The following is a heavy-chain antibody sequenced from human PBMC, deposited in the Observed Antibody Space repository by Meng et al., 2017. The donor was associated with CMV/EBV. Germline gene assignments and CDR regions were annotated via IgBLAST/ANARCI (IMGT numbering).Heavy chain of an antibody. V-gene: IGHV3-7*01. CDR3: AKASMDYSNYAGYFDY. CDR2: IKQDGSEK. CDR1: GFTFSSYW. D-gene: IGHD4-11*01. Sequence: GGSLRLSCAASGFTFSSYWMSWVRQAPGKGLEWVANIKQDGSEKYYVDSVKGRFTISRDNAKNSLYLQMNSLRAEDTAVYYCAKASMDYSNYAGYFDYWGQGTLVTVSS. J-gene: IGHJ4*02.